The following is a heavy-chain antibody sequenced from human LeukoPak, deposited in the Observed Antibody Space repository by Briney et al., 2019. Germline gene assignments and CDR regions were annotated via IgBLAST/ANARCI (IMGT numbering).Heavy chain of an antibody. CDR2: MSGSGRST. J-gene: IGHJ4*02. CDR1: GFTFSTYP. Sequence: GRSLRLSCAASGFTFSTYPMSWVRQSPGKGLEWVSGMSGSGRSTYYEDSVRGRFTISRDNSKNPLYLQMNSLRADDTAVYYGAKDRDGSARYYTNFDYWGQGTLVTVSS. CDR3: AKDRDGSARYYTNFDY. V-gene: IGHV3-23*01. D-gene: IGHD3-10*01.